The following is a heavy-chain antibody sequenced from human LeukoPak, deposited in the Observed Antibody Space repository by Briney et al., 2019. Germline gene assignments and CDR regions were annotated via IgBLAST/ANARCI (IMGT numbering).Heavy chain of an antibody. J-gene: IGHJ3*02. D-gene: IGHD3-10*01. CDR1: GFTFKTYG. CDR3: ARDDRPGTGPYTGSYYCAFDI. CDR2: ISGSGENT. Sequence: GGSLRLSCAAPGFTFKTYGMSWVRQAPGKGLEWVSAISGSGENTYYADSVKGRFTISRDNSENTLYLQVDSLRAEDTAMYFCARDDRPGTGPYTGSYYCAFDIWGQGTMVTVSS. V-gene: IGHV3-23*01.